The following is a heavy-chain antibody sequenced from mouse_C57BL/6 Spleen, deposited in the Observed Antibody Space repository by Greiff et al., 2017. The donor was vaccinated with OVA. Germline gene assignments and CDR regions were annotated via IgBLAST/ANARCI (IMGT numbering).Heavy chain of an antibody. D-gene: IGHD2-5*01. J-gene: IGHJ3*01. CDR2: IDPANGNT. V-gene: IGHV14-3*01. Sequence: EVKLVESVAELVRPGASVKLSCTASGFNIKNTYMHWVKQRPEQGLEWIGRIDPANGNTKYAPKFQGKATITADTSSNTAYRQLSSLTSEDTAIYYCARSLYYSKEDWFAYWGQGTLVTVSA. CDR3: ARSLYYSKEDWFAY. CDR1: GFNIKNTY.